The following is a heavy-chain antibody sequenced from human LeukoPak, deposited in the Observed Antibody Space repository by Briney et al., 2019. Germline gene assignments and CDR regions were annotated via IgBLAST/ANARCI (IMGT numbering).Heavy chain of an antibody. D-gene: IGHD3-22*01. CDR2: ISGSGGST. J-gene: IGHJ4*02. Sequence: PGGSLRLSCAASGFTFSSYGMSWVRQAPGKGLEWVSAISGSGGSTYYADSVKGRFTISRDNSKNTLYLQMNSLRAEDTAVYYCAKGGGYYDSTLDYWGQGTLVTVSS. CDR3: AKGGGYYDSTLDY. V-gene: IGHV3-23*01. CDR1: GFTFSSYG.